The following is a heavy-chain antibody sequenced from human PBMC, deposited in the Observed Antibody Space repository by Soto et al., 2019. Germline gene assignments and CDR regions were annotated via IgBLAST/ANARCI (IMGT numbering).Heavy chain of an antibody. J-gene: IGHJ3*02. CDR2: IYYSGST. Sequence: PSESLSLTCTVSGGSVSSGSYYWSWIRQPPGKGLEWIGYIYYSGSTNYNPSLKSRVTISVDTSKNQFSLKLSSVTAADTAVYYCARGSYSSGYYLDAFDIWGQGTMVTVS. CDR3: ARGSYSSGYYLDAFDI. V-gene: IGHV4-61*01. CDR1: GGSVSSGSYY. D-gene: IGHD3-22*01.